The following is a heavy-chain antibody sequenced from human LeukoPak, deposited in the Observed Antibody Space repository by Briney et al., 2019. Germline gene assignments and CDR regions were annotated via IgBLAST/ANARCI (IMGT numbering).Heavy chain of an antibody. Sequence: GGSLRLSCAASGFTFSSYWMHWVRQAPGKGLVWVSRINSDGSSTSYADSVKSRFTISRDNAKNTLYLQMNSLRAEDTAVYYCAREEGSYPSTTRFDPWGQGTLVTVSS. CDR3: AREEGSYPSTTRFDP. CDR1: GFTFSSYW. V-gene: IGHV3-74*01. CDR2: INSDGSST. J-gene: IGHJ5*02. D-gene: IGHD1-26*01.